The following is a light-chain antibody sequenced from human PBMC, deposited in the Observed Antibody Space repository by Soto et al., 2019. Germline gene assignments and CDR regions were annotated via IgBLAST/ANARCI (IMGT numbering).Light chain of an antibody. V-gene: IGKV1-39*01. CDR1: QSIGTY. CDR2: TAS. Sequence: DIQMTQSPSSLSASVGDTVTITCRASQSIGTYLNWYYQKSGQAPKLLIYTASTLQSGVPSRFSGSGSGTDFTLTISSLQPFYFSTYYCKQRPNTLIPFGPGPRPEIK. CDR3: KQRPNTLIP. J-gene: IGKJ5*01.